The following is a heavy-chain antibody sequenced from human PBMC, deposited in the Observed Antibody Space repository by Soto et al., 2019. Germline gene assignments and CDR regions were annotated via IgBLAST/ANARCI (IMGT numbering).Heavy chain of an antibody. CDR1: GFTFSIYA. CDR3: AKATRGGAATLIRDY. Sequence: GGSLRLSCAAAGFTFSIYAMSWVRQAPGKGLEWVSAISGKGGSTYYADSVKGKFTISRDNSKNTLYLQMNSLRADDTSVYYCAKATRGGAATLIRDYWGQGTLVTVSS. D-gene: IGHD6-13*01. CDR2: ISGKGGST. J-gene: IGHJ4*02. V-gene: IGHV3-23*01.